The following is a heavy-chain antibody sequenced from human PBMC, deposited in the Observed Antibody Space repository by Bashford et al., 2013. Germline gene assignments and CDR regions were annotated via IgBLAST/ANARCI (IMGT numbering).Heavy chain of an antibody. CDR1: GGSISSSSYY. CDR2: IYYRGST. Sequence: SETLSLTCTVSGGSISSSSYYWGWIRPAPRKGLEWIGTIYYRGSTYYNPSLKSRVTMSVDTSKSQFSLRLSSVTAADTAVYYCARHLRDSTGSYYFDYWGQGTLVTVSS. J-gene: IGHJ4*02. CDR3: ARHLRDSTGSYYFDY. V-gene: IGHV4-39*01. D-gene: IGHD3-22*01.